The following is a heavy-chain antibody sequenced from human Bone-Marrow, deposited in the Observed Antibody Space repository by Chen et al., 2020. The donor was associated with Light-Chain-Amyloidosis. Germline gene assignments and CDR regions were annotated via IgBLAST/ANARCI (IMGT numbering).Heavy chain of an antibody. CDR3: AKDISYDDILPGYPADAFDI. Sequence: EVQLVESGGGLLQRGGYLRLSCAASGFAFSSYAMSWVRQAPGKGLEWVSTISGSGGSRYYGDSVKGRFTISRDNSKNALFLQMNSLRAEDTAVYYCAKDISYDDILPGYPADAFDIWGQGTMVTVSS. J-gene: IGHJ3*02. CDR2: ISGSGGSR. CDR1: GFAFSSYA. V-gene: IGHV3-23*04. D-gene: IGHD3-9*01.